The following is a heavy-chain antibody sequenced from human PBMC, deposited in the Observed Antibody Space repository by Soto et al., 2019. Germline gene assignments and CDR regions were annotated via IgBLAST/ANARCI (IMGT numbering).Heavy chain of an antibody. CDR2: VYHTGRT. CDR3: ARDVAYFDS. CDR1: GGSLKSGSYS. J-gene: IGHJ4*02. V-gene: IGHV4-61*01. Sequence: SETLSLTCTVSGGSLKSGSYSWSWIRQPPGKRLEWIGYVYHTGRTSYNPSLKSRVSISMDTSKNQFSLNLDSVTAADTAVYFCARDVAYFDSWGQGTLVTVS.